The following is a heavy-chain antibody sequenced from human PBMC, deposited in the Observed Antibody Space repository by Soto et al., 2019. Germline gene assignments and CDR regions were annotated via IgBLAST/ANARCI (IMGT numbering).Heavy chain of an antibody. CDR1: GFTFGSYA. Sequence: PGGSLRLSCTGSGFTFGSYALSWVRQAPGKGLEWVGVIRSEANGGTTDYAASVKGRITISRDDSKSIAYMEINSLQTEDTAVYYCTRYYYVSSGYYVYWGQGALVTV. V-gene: IGHV3-49*04. CDR3: TRYYYVSSGYYVY. D-gene: IGHD3-22*01. J-gene: IGHJ4*02. CDR2: IRSEANGGTT.